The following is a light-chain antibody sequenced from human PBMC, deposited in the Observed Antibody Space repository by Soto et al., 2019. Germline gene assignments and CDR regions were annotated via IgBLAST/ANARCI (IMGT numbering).Light chain of an antibody. J-gene: IGKJ5*01. CDR3: QQYNNWPPIT. Sequence: EIVMTQSPGTLYVSPGERATLSCRASQSVSSNLAWYQQKPGQAPRLLIYGASVRATGIPARFSGSGPGTEFTLTISSLQSEDFAVYYCQQYNNWPPITFGQGTRLEIK. V-gene: IGKV3D-15*01. CDR2: GAS. CDR1: QSVSSN.